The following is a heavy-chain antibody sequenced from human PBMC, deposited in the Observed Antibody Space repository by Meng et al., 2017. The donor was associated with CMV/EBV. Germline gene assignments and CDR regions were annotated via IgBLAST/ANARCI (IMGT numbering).Heavy chain of an antibody. CDR1: GFSFSNYA. CDR2: ISYDGSNK. Sequence: GGSLRLSCAASGFSFSNYAMHWVRQAPGKGLEWVALISYDGSNKNYADSVKGRFTISRDTSKNTLYLQMNSLRTEDTAVYYCARSYDYWHYFDYWGQGTLVTVSS. D-gene: IGHD5-12*01. J-gene: IGHJ4*02. V-gene: IGHV3-30-3*01. CDR3: ARSYDYWHYFDY.